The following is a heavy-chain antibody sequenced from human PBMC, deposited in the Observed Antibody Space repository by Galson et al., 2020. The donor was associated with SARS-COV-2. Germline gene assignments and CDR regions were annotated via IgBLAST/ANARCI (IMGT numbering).Heavy chain of an antibody. CDR2: ISSNGGTS. Sequence: GESLKISCAASGFTFSSYAMHWVRQAPGKGLEYVSAISSNGGTSFYADSVNGRFTMSRDNSRNMFYLQMTALRPEDTGFYYCLSYSSTRQNHWGQGTLVTVSS. CDR1: GFTFSSYA. J-gene: IGHJ5*02. V-gene: IGHV3-64D*06. CDR3: LSYSSTRQNH. D-gene: IGHD2-2*01.